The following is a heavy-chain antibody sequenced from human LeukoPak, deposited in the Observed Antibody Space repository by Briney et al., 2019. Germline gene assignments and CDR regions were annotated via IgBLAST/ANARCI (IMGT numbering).Heavy chain of an antibody. Sequence: GGSLRLSCAASGFSFGSYGMSWVRQAPGKGLEWVSFITPNADRTSYADSVEGRFTISRGNSRNTLYMQMNSLRDEDTAPYYCAIMHGYYDGSGYWVQWGQGTLVTVSS. J-gene: IGHJ1*01. CDR2: ITPNADRT. D-gene: IGHD3-22*01. V-gene: IGHV3-23*01. CDR3: AIMHGYYDGSGYWVQ. CDR1: GFSFGSYG.